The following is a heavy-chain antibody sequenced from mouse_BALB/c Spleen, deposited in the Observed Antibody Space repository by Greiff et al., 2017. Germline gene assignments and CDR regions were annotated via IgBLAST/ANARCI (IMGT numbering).Heavy chain of an antibody. CDR3: AAEAWFAY. V-gene: IGHV1-69*02. CDR2: IDPSDSYT. CDR1: GYTFTSYW. Sequence: QVHVKQPGAELVKPGASVKLSCKASGYTFTSYWMHWVKQRPGQGLEWIGEIDPSDSYTNYNQKFKGKATLTVDKSSSTAYMQLSSLTSEDSAVYYCAAEAWFAYWGQGTLVTVSA. J-gene: IGHJ3*01.